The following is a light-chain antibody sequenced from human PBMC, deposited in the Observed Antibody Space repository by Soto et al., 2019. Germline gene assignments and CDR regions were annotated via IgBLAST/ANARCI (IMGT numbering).Light chain of an antibody. CDR2: EAS. J-gene: IGKJ1*01. Sequence: EIVLTQSPATLSLSPGDRAVLSCRASQSVSRSLTWYQHKPGQAPRLLIYEASRRATGIPDRFSGSGSGTDFSPTISRLEPEDFAVYYCQHYDSLRWTFGLGTKVDIK. CDR1: QSVSRS. CDR3: QHYDSLRWT. V-gene: IGKV3-20*01.